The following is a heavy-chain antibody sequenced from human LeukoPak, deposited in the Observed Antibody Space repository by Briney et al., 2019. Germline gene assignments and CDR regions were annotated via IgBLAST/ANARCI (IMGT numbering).Heavy chain of an antibody. CDR1: GFTFSSYG. D-gene: IGHD2-2*01. V-gene: IGHV3-30*03. J-gene: IGHJ5*02. CDR2: ISYDGSNK. CDR3: APGAYCSSTSCAARGFDP. Sequence: GGSLRLSCAASGFTFSSYGMHWVRQAPGKGLEWVAVISYDGSNKYYADSVKGRFTISRDNSKNTLYLQMNSLRADDTAVYYCAPGAYCSSTSCAARGFDPWGQGTLVTVSS.